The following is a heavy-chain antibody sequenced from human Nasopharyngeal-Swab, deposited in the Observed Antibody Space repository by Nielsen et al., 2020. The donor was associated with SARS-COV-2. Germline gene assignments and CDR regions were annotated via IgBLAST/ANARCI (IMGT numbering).Heavy chain of an antibody. Sequence: VREAPGKGLEWVAVISYDGSNKYYADSVKGRFTISRDNSKNTLYLQMNSLRAEDTAVYHCARDLSYYDSSGYPGDYWGQGTLVTVSS. V-gene: IGHV3-30-3*01. D-gene: IGHD3-22*01. CDR3: ARDLSYYDSSGYPGDY. J-gene: IGHJ4*02. CDR2: ISYDGSNK.